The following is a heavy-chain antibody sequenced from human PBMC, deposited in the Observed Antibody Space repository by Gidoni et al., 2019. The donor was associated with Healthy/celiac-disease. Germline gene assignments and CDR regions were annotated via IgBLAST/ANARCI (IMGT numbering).Heavy chain of an antibody. CDR1: GFTCSSYG. CDR2: ISYDGSNK. V-gene: IGHV3-30*18. CDR3: AKKLGKSSYYMDV. D-gene: IGHD7-27*01. J-gene: IGHJ6*03. Sequence: RLSCAASGFTCSSYGMHWVRQAPGKGLEWVAVISYDGSNKYYADSVKGRFTISRDNSKNTLYLQMNSLRAEDTAVYYCAKKLGKSSYYMDVWGKGTTVTVSS.